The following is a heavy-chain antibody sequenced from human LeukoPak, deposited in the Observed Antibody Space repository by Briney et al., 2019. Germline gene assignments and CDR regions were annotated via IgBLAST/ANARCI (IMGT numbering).Heavy chain of an antibody. J-gene: IGHJ4*02. V-gene: IGHV4-34*01. CDR1: GGSFSGYY. D-gene: IGHD3-10*01. CDR2: INHSGST. Sequence: PSETLSLTCAVYGGSFSGYYWRWIRQPPGKGLEWIGGINHSGSTNYNPSLKSRVTISVDTSKNQFSLKLSSVTAADTAVYYCAREVVRAVIIFDYWGQGTLVTVSS. CDR3: AREVVRAVIIFDY.